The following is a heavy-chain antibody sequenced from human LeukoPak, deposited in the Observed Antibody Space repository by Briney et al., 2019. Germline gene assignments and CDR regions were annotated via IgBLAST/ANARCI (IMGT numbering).Heavy chain of an antibody. CDR1: GYTFTGYY. CDR3: GRGIQSFDP. CDR2: INPNSGGT. V-gene: IGHV1-2*02. J-gene: IGHJ5*02. Sequence: GSVKVSCKASGYTFTGYYMHWVRQAPGQGLEWMGWINPNSGGTNYAQKFQDRVTMTRDTSMSAAYMEISRLTYDDTAVYYCGRGIQSFDPWGQGTLVTVSS.